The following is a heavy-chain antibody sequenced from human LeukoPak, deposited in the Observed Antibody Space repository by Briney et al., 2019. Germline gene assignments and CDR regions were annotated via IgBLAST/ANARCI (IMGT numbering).Heavy chain of an antibody. V-gene: IGHV3-21*01. Sequence: GGSLRLSCAASGFTFSNAWMSWVRQAPGKGLEWVSAISSSGKYIYYADSVKGRFTISRDNAKNSLSLQLNSLRAEDTAVYYCASRDRHDYWGQGTLVSVSS. CDR3: ASRDRHDY. J-gene: IGHJ4*02. CDR1: GFTFSNAW. CDR2: ISSSGKYI. D-gene: IGHD2-21*01.